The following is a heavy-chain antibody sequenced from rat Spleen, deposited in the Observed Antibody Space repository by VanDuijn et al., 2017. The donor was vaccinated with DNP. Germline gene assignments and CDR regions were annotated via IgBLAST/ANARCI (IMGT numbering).Heavy chain of an antibody. D-gene: IGHD1-12*03. V-gene: IGHV5-31*01. Sequence: EVQLVESGGGLVQPGRSLKLSCVASGFIFSNYWMTWIRQAPGKGLEWVASISNTGDNTYYPGSVKGRFTISRHNAKNTQYLQMDSLRSEDTATYYCARGGDGYDYWGQGVMVTVSS. CDR2: ISNTGDNT. CDR1: GFIFSNYW. CDR3: ARGGDGYDY. J-gene: IGHJ2*01.